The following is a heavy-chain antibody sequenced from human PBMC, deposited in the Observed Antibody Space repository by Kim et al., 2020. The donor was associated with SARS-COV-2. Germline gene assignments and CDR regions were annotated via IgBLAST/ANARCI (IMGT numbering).Heavy chain of an antibody. V-gene: IGHV3-48*02. CDR2: ISSSSSTI. J-gene: IGHJ6*02. CDR1: GFTFSSYS. CDR3: ARDLRSGFGYGLVVYLYYGMDV. Sequence: GGSLRLSCAASGFTFSSYSMNWVRQAPGKGLEWVSYISSSSSTIYYADSVKGRFTISRDNAKNSLYLQMNSLRDEDTAVYYCARDLRSGFGYGLVVYLYYGMDVWGQGTTVTVSS. D-gene: IGHD5-18*01.